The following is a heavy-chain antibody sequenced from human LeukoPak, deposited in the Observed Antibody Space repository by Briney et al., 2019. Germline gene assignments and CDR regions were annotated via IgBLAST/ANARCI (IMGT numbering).Heavy chain of an antibody. Sequence: SETLSLTCTVSGGSISSGDYYWSWIRQPPGKGLEWIGYIYYSGSTYYNPSLKSRVTISVDTSKNQFSLELSSVTAADTAVYYCARDIVVVVAATRGAFDIWGQGTMVTVSS. CDR1: GGSISSGDYY. D-gene: IGHD2-15*01. J-gene: IGHJ3*02. CDR3: ARDIVVVVAATRGAFDI. CDR2: IYYSGST. V-gene: IGHV4-30-4*01.